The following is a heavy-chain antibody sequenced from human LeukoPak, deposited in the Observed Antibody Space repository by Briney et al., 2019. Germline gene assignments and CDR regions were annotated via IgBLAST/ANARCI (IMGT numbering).Heavy chain of an antibody. CDR3: ARPTSRPSNYYHTDV. D-gene: IGHD6-13*01. CDR1: GYTFTSYG. J-gene: IGHJ6*03. V-gene: IGHV1-8*02. CDR2: MNPNNGNT. Sequence: ASVMVSCKASGYTFTSYGINWVRQATGQGLEWMGWMNPNNGNTGYAQKFQGRVTMTRDTAISTAYMELSSLTYEDTAVYYCARPTSRPSNYYHTDVWGKGTTVTVSS.